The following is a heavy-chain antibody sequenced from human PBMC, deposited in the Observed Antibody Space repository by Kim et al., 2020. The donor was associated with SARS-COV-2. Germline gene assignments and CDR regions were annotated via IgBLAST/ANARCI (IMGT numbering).Heavy chain of an antibody. Sequence: GGSLRLSCAASGFTFSSYSMNWVRQAPGKGLEWVSYISSSSSTIYYADSVKGRFTISRDNAKNSLYLQMNSLRDEDTAVYYCARDMYYYDSSGYFYDAFYYYYYGMDVWGQGTTVTVSS. CDR2: ISSSSSTI. CDR3: ARDMYYYDSSGYFYDAFYYYYYGMDV. J-gene: IGHJ6*02. V-gene: IGHV3-48*02. D-gene: IGHD3-22*01. CDR1: GFTFSSYS.